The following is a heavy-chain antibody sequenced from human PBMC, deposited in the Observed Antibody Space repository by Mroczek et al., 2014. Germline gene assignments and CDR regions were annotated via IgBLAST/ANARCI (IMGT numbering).Heavy chain of an antibody. Sequence: QLQEWGPGLVKPSETLSLTCTVSGGSISSSSYYWGWIRQPPGKGLEWIGSIYYSGSTYYNPSLKSRVTISVDTSKNQFSLKLSSVTAADTAVYYCARQTGDCSSTSCFPYYFDYWGQGTLVTVSS. CDR2: IYYSGST. CDR3: ARQTGDCSSTSCFPYYFDY. D-gene: IGHD2-2*01. J-gene: IGHJ4*02. CDR1: GGSISSSSYY. V-gene: IGHV4-39*01.